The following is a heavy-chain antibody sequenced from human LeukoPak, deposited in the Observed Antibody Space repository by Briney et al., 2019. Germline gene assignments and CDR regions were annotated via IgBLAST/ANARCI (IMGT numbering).Heavy chain of an antibody. V-gene: IGHV3-30*02. CDR2: IRYDGSNK. J-gene: IGHJ6*03. Sequence: QPGGSLRLSCAASGFTFSSYGMHWVRQAPGKGLEWVAFIRYDGSNKYYADSVKGRFTISRDNSKNTLHLQMNSLRAEDTAVYYCAKVDIVVVPAAMPRGYYYYMDVWGKGTTVTVSS. CDR3: AKVDIVVVPAAMPRGYYYYMDV. D-gene: IGHD2-2*01. CDR1: GFTFSSYG.